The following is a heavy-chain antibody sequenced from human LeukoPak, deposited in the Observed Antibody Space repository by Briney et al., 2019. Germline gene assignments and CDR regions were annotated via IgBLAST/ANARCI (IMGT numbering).Heavy chain of an antibody. D-gene: IGHD6-19*01. CDR2: INHSGST. V-gene: IGHV4-34*01. J-gene: IGHJ4*02. CDR1: GGSFSGYY. Sequence: PSETLSLTCAVYGGSFSGYYWSWVRQPPGKGLEWIGEINHSGSTNYNPSLKSRVTISVDTSKNQSSLKLSSVTAADTAVYYCASAAAVAGAKAGDFDYWGQGTLVTVSS. CDR3: ASAAAVAGAKAGDFDY.